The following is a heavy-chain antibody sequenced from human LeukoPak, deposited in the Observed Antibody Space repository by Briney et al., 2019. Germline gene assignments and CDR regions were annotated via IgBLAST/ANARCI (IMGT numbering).Heavy chain of an antibody. Sequence: GGSLRLSCAATGFTFSNYWMHWVRQAPGKGLVWVSRINSDGSSTNYADSVKGRFTFSRDNAKNTLSLQMNSLRAEDTAVYYCARTGSGGAFGAFDIWGQGTTVTVSS. V-gene: IGHV3-74*01. D-gene: IGHD2-15*01. J-gene: IGHJ3*02. CDR1: GFTFSNYW. CDR2: INSDGSST. CDR3: ARTGSGGAFGAFDI.